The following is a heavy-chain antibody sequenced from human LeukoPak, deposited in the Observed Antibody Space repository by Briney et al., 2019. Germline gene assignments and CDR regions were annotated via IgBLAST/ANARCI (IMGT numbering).Heavy chain of an antibody. CDR1: GYTFTSYG. Sequence: ASVKVSCKASGYTFTSYGISWVRQAPGQGLEWMGWISAYNGNINYAQKLQGRVTMTTDTSTGTAYMELRSLRSDDTAVYYCARPYYYDSSGYYYFDYWGQGTLVTVSS. CDR3: ARPYYYDSSGYYYFDY. D-gene: IGHD3-22*01. V-gene: IGHV1-18*01. J-gene: IGHJ4*02. CDR2: ISAYNGNI.